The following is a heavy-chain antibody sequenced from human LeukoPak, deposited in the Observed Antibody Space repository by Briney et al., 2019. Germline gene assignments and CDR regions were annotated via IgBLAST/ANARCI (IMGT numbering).Heavy chain of an antibody. D-gene: IGHD3-9*01. V-gene: IGHV3-7*03. CDR1: GFTFGDYA. Sequence: GGSLRLSCTASGFTFGDYAMSWIRQAPGKGLEWVANIKTDGSERYYVDSVKGRFTISRDNAKNSLYLQMNSLRAEDTAVYYCARDYTGYFPWGQGTLVIVSS. CDR3: ARDYTGYFP. J-gene: IGHJ5*02. CDR2: IKTDGSER.